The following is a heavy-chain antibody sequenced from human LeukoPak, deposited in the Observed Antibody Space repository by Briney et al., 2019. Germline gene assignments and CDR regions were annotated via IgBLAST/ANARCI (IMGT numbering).Heavy chain of an antibody. CDR1: GGSFSGYY. D-gene: IGHD5-18*01. CDR3: ARGGGWLDY. V-gene: IGHV4-34*01. J-gene: IGHJ4*02. Sequence: LETLSLTCAVYGGSFSGYYWSWIRQPPGKGLEWIGEINHSGSTNYNPSLKSRVTISVDTSKNQFPLKLTSVTAADTAVYYCARGGGWLDYWGQGALVTVSS. CDR2: INHSGST.